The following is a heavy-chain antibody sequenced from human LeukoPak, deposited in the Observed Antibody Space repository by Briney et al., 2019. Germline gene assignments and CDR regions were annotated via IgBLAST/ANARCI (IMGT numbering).Heavy chain of an antibody. Sequence: SETLSLTCTVSGGSISSYYWSWIRQPPGKGLEWIGYIYYSGSTYYNPSLKSRVTISVDTSKNQFSLKLSSVTAADTAVYYCARDFGGAAAGRGTPSVDYWGQGTLVTVSS. J-gene: IGHJ4*02. CDR1: GGSISSYY. CDR3: ARDFGGAAAGRGTPSVDY. CDR2: IYYSGST. V-gene: IGHV4-59*12. D-gene: IGHD6-13*01.